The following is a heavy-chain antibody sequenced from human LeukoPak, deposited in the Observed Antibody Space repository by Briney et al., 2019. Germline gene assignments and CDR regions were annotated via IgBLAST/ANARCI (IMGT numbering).Heavy chain of an antibody. J-gene: IGHJ4*02. V-gene: IGHV1-2*02. Sequence: ASVKVSCKASGYTFTDYYIHWVRQAPGQGLEWMGWISPNSGGTNYAQKFQGRVAMTRDTSISTAYMELSSLRSDDTAVYYCARGLGYGEIPRSNYWGQGTLVPVSS. CDR3: ARGLGYGEIPRSNY. CDR1: GYTFTDYY. D-gene: IGHD4-17*01. CDR2: ISPNSGGT.